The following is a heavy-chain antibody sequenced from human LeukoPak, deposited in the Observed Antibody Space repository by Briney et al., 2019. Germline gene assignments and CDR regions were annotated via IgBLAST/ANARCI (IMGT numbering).Heavy chain of an antibody. V-gene: IGHV3-30*18. CDR3: AKDYSSSSDYFDF. Sequence: PGGSLRLSCAVSGVTFSNYGMHWVRQAPGKGLEWVAFISYDGSNKYYADSVKGRFTISRDNCKNTLYLEMNRLGPEDTALYCCAKDYSSSSDYFDFWGQGTLVTVSS. CDR1: GVTFSNYG. D-gene: IGHD6-13*01. J-gene: IGHJ4*02. CDR2: ISYDGSNK.